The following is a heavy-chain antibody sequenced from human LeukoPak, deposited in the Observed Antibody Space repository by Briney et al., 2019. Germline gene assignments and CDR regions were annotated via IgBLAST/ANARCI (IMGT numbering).Heavy chain of an antibody. CDR3: ARETAMVSNFDY. J-gene: IGHJ4*02. D-gene: IGHD5-18*01. Sequence: SETLSLTCTISGASISSSTYYWGWIRQPPGKGLEWIGTIYYSGSTYYNPSLKSRVTISVDTSKNQFSLKLSSVTAADTAVYYCARETAMVSNFDYWGQGTLVTVSS. V-gene: IGHV4-39*07. CDR2: IYYSGST. CDR1: GASISSSTYY.